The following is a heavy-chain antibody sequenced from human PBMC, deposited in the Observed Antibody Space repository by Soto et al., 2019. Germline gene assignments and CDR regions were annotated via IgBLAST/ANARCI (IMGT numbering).Heavy chain of an antibody. J-gene: IGHJ4*02. V-gene: IGHV5-51*01. CDR2: IYPGDHET. D-gene: IGHD6-13*01. CDR3: ARSPRSSPYFEF. Sequence: LKISCQCSGYTFSNFWIGWVRQLPGQGLEWMGIIYPGDHETRYSPSFLGKVTISAETSINTAYLQWSSLEASASAFYFCARSPRSSPYFEFWGQGALVTVSS. CDR1: GYTFSNFW.